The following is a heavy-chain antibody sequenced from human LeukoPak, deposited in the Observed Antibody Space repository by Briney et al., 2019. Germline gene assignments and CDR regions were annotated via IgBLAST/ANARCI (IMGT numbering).Heavy chain of an antibody. Sequence: SVKVSCRASGGTFSSYAISWVRQAPGQGLEWMGRIIPILGIANYAQKFQGRVTITADKSTSTAYMELSSLRSEDTAVYYCARVDFWSGHTPDYWGQGTLVTVSS. CDR2: IIPILGIA. CDR1: GGTFSSYA. J-gene: IGHJ4*02. D-gene: IGHD3-3*01. CDR3: ARVDFWSGHTPDY. V-gene: IGHV1-69*04.